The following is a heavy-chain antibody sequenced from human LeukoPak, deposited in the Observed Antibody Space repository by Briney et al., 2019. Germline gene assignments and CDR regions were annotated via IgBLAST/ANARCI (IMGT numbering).Heavy chain of an antibody. J-gene: IGHJ4*02. CDR2: ISGSGGST. D-gene: IGHD2-21*01. CDR3: AKNRALHEIDY. Sequence: PGGSLRLSCAASGFTFSSYGMHWVRQAPGKGLEWVSGISGSGGSTYYADSVKGRFTISRDNSKNTLYLQMNSLIAGDTAIYYCAKNRALHEIDYWGQGTLVTVSS. V-gene: IGHV3-23*01. CDR1: GFTFSSYG.